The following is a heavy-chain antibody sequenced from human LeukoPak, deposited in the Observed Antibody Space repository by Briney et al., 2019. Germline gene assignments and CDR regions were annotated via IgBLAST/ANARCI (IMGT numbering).Heavy chain of an antibody. CDR3: ARAKKVFYYMDV. Sequence: SGGSLRLSCAASGFTFSSYAMSWVRQAPGKGLEWVSVISGSGDNTYYADSVKGRFTISRDNSKNTLYLQMNSLRAEDTAVYYCARAKKVFYYMDVWGKGTTVTVSS. J-gene: IGHJ6*03. CDR1: GFTFSSYA. V-gene: IGHV3-23*01. CDR2: ISGSGDNT.